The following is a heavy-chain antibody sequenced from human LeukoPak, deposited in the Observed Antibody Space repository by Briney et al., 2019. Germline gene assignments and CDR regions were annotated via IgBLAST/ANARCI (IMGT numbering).Heavy chain of an antibody. CDR3: AKDRYSSSSPVDY. D-gene: IGHD6-6*01. Sequence: PGGSLRLSCAASGFTFSNYGMHWVRQAPGKGLEWVAIIWYDGSNKYYADSVKGRFTISRDNSKNTLYLQMNSLRAEDTAVYYCAKDRYSSSSPVDYWGQGTLVTVSS. J-gene: IGHJ4*02. CDR2: IWYDGSNK. CDR1: GFTFSNYG. V-gene: IGHV3-30*02.